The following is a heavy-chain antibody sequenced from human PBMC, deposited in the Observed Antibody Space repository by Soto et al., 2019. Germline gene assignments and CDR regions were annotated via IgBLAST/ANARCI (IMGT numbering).Heavy chain of an antibody. D-gene: IGHD4-17*01. CDR2: IYYSGST. Sequence: QVQLQESGPGLVKPSQTLSPTCTVSGGSISSGDYYWSWIRQPPGKGLEWIGYIYYSGSTYYNPSLKSRVTISVDTSKNQFSLKLSSVTAADTAVYYCARSDYSYYYYYGMDVWGQGTTVTVSS. CDR3: ARSDYSYYYYYGMDV. J-gene: IGHJ6*02. V-gene: IGHV4-30-4*01. CDR1: GGSISSGDYY.